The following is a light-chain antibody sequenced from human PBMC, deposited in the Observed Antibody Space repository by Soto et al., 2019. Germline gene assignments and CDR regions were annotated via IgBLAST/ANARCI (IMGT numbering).Light chain of an antibody. V-gene: IGLV1-51*01. CDR1: SSTIGANY. J-gene: IGLJ2*01. CDR2: DNH. Sequence: QSVLTQPPSVSAAPGERVIIFCSGSSSTIGANYVSWYQQFPGTAPILLIYDNHHRPSGIPDRFSGSKSGTSATLVITGPQTGDEADYYCGTWDSNLNNGVVFGGGTKLTVL. CDR3: GTWDSNLNNGVV.